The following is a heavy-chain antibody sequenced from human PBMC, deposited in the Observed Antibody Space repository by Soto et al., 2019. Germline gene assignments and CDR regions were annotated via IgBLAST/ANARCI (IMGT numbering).Heavy chain of an antibody. Sequence: LSLTCAISGDSVSSNSAAWNWIRQSPSRGLEWLGRTYYRSKWYNDYAVSVKSRITINPDTSKNQFSLQLNSVTPEDTAVYYCARDTYYYGSWSYQADSDLEMWCQETMRNISS. CDR1: GDSVSSNSAA. CDR3: ARDTYYYGSWSYQADSDLEM. D-gene: IGHD3-10*01. J-gene: IGHJ3*02. V-gene: IGHV6-1*01. CDR2: TYYRSKWYN.